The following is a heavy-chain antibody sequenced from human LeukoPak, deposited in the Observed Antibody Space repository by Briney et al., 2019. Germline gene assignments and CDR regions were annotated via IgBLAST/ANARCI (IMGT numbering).Heavy chain of an antibody. CDR3: ARGASPFEVAAEEWFDP. D-gene: IGHD2-15*01. J-gene: IGHJ5*02. V-gene: IGHV4-39*07. CDR1: GDSINSSNYY. Sequence: SETLSLTCTVSGDSINSSNYYWGWIRQPPGKGLEWIGNIYYSGSTYYNPSLKSRVTISVDTSKNQFSLKLSSVTAADTAVYYCARGASPFEVAAEEWFDPWGQGTLVTVSS. CDR2: IYYSGST.